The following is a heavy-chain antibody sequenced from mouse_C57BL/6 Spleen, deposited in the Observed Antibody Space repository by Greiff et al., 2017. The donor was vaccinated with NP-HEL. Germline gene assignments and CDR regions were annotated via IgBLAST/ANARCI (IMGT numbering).Heavy chain of an antibody. J-gene: IGHJ2*01. CDR2: IYPGDGDT. D-gene: IGHD1-1*01. CDR1: GYAFSSSW. CDR3: ARVGTTVVLDY. Sequence: QVQLKQSGPELVKPGASVKISCKASGYAFSSSWMNWVKQRPGKGLEWIGRIYPGDGDTNYNGKFKGKATLTADKSSSTAYMQLSSLTSEDSAVYFCARVGTTVVLDYWGQGTTLTVSS. V-gene: IGHV1-82*01.